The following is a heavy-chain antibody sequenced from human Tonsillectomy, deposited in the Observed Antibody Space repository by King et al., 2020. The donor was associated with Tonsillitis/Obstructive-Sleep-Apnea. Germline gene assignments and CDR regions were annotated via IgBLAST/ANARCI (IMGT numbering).Heavy chain of an antibody. J-gene: IGHJ4*02. CDR2: ICYDGSDK. CDR1: GFAFNSHV. V-gene: IGHV3-33*01. Sequence: VQLVESGGGVVQPGRSLRLSCAASGFAFNSHVMHWVRQAPGKGLEWVAVICYDGSDKYYADSVKGRFTISRDNSKNTLFLQMNSLRAEDTAIYYCARDSDDTGHRFDYWGQGTLVTVSS. CDR3: ARDSDDTGHRFDY. D-gene: IGHD3-22*01.